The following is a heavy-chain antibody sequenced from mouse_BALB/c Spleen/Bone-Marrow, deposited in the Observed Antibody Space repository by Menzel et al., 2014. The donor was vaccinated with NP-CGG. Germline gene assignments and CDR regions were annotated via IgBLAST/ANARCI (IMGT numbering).Heavy chain of an antibody. D-gene: IGHD1-1*02. CDR2: IYPGGGYT. CDR3: ARGNGPCAMDY. J-gene: IGHJ4*01. Sequence: QVQLQQSGAELVRPGTSVKISCKASGYTFTNYWLGWVKQRPGHGLEWIGDIYPGGGYTNYNEKFKGKATLTADTSSSTACMQLSSLTSEDSAVYFCARGNGPCAMDYGGQGTSVTVSS. CDR1: GYTFTNYW. V-gene: IGHV1-63*02.